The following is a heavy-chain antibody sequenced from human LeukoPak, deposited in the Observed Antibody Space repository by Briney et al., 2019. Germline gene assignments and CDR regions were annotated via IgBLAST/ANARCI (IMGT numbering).Heavy chain of an antibody. Sequence: GGSLRLSCAASGFTFSSYGMNWVRQAPGKGLEWVSSISSSSSHKYYADPVKGRLTISRDNAKNSLYLQMNSLRAEDTAVYYCAKGGWLQVGPSPYYFDYWGQGTLVTVSS. CDR3: AKGGWLQVGPSPYYFDY. CDR2: ISSSSSHK. J-gene: IGHJ4*02. CDR1: GFTFSSYG. V-gene: IGHV3-21*04. D-gene: IGHD5-24*01.